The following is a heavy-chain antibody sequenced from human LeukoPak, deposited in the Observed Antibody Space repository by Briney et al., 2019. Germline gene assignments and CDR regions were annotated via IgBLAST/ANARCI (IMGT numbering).Heavy chain of an antibody. CDR3: ASEDGYNEDLGY. V-gene: IGHV4-4*07. Sequence: PSETLSLTCTVSSGSMSNYYWSWIRQPAGKGLEWIGRIQPSGSTNDNPSLKSRLTMSLDTSKNQFSLRLSSVTAADTAVYYCASEDGYNEDLGYWGQGTLVTVSS. D-gene: IGHD5-24*01. CDR1: SGSMSNYY. CDR2: IQPSGST. J-gene: IGHJ4*02.